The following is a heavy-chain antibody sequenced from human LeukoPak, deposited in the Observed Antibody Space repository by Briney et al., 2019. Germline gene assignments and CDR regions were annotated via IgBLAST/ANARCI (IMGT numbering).Heavy chain of an antibody. J-gene: IGHJ4*02. V-gene: IGHV1-18*01. Sequence: ASVKVSCKASGYTFTSYGISWVRQAPGQGLVWMGWIGAYNGNTNYAQRLQGRVTMTTDTSTSTAYMELRSLRSDDKAVYYCARDQVPPGHSGYDYGFDYWGQGTLVTVSS. CDR1: GYTFTSYG. CDR3: ARDQVPPGHSGYDYGFDY. CDR2: IGAYNGNT. D-gene: IGHD5-12*01.